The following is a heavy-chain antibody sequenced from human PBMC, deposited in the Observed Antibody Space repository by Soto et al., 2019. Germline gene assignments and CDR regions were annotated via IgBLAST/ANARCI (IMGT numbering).Heavy chain of an antibody. Sequence: SVKVSCKASGFTFTSPAVQWVRQARGQRLEWIGWLVVGSGNTNYAQKFQERVTITRDMSTSTAYMELSSLRSEDTAVYYCAADPSYYYDSSGYYSGFDYWGQGTLVTVSS. D-gene: IGHD3-22*01. V-gene: IGHV1-58*01. CDR1: GFTFTSPA. J-gene: IGHJ4*02. CDR2: LVVGSGNT. CDR3: AADPSYYYDSSGYYSGFDY.